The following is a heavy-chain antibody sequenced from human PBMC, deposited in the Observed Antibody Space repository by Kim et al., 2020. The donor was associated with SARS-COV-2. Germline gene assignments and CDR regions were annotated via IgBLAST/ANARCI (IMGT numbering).Heavy chain of an antibody. Sequence: SETLSLTCTVSGGSISSYYWSWLRQPPGKGLEWIGYIYYSGSTHYNPSLTSRVTISVDTSKNQFSLKLSSVTAADTAVYYCARAGSYYWEYYFDYWGQGTLVTVSS. V-gene: IGHV4-59*13. J-gene: IGHJ4*02. CDR3: ARAGSYYWEYYFDY. D-gene: IGHD1-26*01. CDR2: IYYSGST. CDR1: GGSISSYY.